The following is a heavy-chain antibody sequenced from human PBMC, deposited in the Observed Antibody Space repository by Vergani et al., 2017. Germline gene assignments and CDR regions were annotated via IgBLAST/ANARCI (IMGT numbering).Heavy chain of an antibody. D-gene: IGHD4-17*01. CDR2: INHSGST. J-gene: IGHJ4*02. CDR3: ALGMTTEGFDY. V-gene: IGHV4-34*01. Sequence: QVQLQQWGAGLLKPSETLSLTCAVYGGSFSGYYWSWIRQPPGKGLEWIGEINHSGSTNYNPSLKSQVTISVDTSKNQFSLKLSSVTAADTAVYYCALGMTTEGFDYWGQGTLVTVSS. CDR1: GGSFSGYY.